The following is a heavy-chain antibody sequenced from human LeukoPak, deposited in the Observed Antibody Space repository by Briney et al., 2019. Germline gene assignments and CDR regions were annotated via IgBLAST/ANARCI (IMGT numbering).Heavy chain of an antibody. V-gene: IGHV3-7*01. CDR3: ARVLSGSWDWFDP. CDR1: GFSVNTNY. J-gene: IGHJ5*02. CDR2: IKQDGSEK. Sequence: GGSLRLSCAASGFSVNTNYMTWVRQAPGKGLEWVANIKQDGSEKYYVDSVKGRFTISRDNAKNTVYLQMNSLRAEDTAVYYCARVLSGSWDWFDPWGQGTLVTVSS. D-gene: IGHD3-22*01.